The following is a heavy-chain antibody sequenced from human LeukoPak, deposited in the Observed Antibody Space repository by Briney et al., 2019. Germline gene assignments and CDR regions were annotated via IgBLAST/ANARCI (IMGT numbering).Heavy chain of an antibody. CDR1: GGTFSSYT. CDR3: ARGIVVVTAWDAFDI. V-gene: IGHV1-69*02. D-gene: IGHD2-21*02. Sequence: SVKVFCKASGGTFSSYTISWVRQAPGQGLEWMGRIIPILGIANYAQKFQGRVTITADKSTSTAYMELSSLRSEDTAVYYCARGIVVVTAWDAFDIWGQGTMVTVSS. CDR2: IIPILGIA. J-gene: IGHJ3*02.